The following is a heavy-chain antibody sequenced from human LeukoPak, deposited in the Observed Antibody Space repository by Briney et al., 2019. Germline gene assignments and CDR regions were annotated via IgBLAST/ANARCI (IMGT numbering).Heavy chain of an antibody. V-gene: IGHV3-7*03. CDR3: TRELSRTGAFDY. CDR2: INEAGVEK. CDR1: EFTFSSYW. J-gene: IGHJ4*02. D-gene: IGHD3-10*01. Sequence: GGSLRLSCEASEFTFSSYWMHWVRQPPGKGLEWVANINEAGVEKYHVDSVKGRFTIFRDNAKNSLYLQMNNLRAEDTAVYYCTRELSRTGAFDYWGQGTLVTVSS.